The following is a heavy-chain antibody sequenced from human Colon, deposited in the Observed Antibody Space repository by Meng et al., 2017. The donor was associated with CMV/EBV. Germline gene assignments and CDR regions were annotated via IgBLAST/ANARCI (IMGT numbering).Heavy chain of an antibody. D-gene: IGHD4-11*01. V-gene: IGHV3-53*01. CDR2: ISSGGNT. Sequence: GESLKISCAASGFTVSNNNMSWVRQAPGKGLECVSVISSGGNTNYADSVQGRFTISRDNSKNTVYLQMNSLRAEDTALYYCARACRQVSNCYLDSWGQGTQVTVSS. CDR3: ARACRQVSNCYLDS. J-gene: IGHJ4*02. CDR1: GFTVSNNN.